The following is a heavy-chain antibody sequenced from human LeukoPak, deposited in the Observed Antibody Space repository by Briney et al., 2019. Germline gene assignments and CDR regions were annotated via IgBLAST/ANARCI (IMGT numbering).Heavy chain of an antibody. V-gene: IGHV4-59*01. Sequence: SETLSLTCSVSGASTTSYYWNWIRQAPGKGLEWIGYIYSDGTSSYSPSLRSRVTISIDTSRNQFSLKLSSVTAADAAVYYCARDTRSYDTSGYYYFDYWGQGALVTVSS. CDR1: GASTTSYY. J-gene: IGHJ4*02. CDR2: IYSDGTS. CDR3: ARDTRSYDTSGYYYFDY. D-gene: IGHD3-22*01.